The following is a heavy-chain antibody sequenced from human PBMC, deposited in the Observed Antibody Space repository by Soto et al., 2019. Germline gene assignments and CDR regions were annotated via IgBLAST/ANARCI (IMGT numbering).Heavy chain of an antibody. Sequence: EVQLLESGGGLVQPGGSLRLSCAASGFTFTTYAMSWVRQAPGKGLEWVSAISGSGGSTYYADSVKGRFTISRDNSKNXLYLQMKRLRAEDTAVYYCAKEAGEMATPCGHFDHWGQGTLVTVSS. J-gene: IGHJ4*02. V-gene: IGHV3-23*01. CDR3: AKEAGEMATPCGHFDH. CDR2: ISGSGGST. D-gene: IGHD5-12*01. CDR1: GFTFTTYA.